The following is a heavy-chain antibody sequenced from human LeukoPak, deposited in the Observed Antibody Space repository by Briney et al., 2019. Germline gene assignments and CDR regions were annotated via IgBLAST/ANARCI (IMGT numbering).Heavy chain of an antibody. V-gene: IGHV4-59*01. CDR1: GGSISSYY. Sequence: SETLSLTCTVSGGSISSYYWSWIRQPPGKGLEWIGYIYYSGSTNYNPSLTSRVTISVDTSKNQFSLKLSSVTAADTAVYYCARELYAFDIWGQGTMVTVSS. CDR3: ARELYAFDI. CDR2: IYYSGST. J-gene: IGHJ3*02. D-gene: IGHD2-8*01.